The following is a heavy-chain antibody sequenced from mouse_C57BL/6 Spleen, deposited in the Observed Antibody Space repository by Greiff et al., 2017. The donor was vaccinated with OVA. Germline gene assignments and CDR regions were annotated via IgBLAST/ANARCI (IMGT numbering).Heavy chain of an antibody. J-gene: IGHJ4*01. CDR3: TRITTVVEAMDY. CDR1: GYTFTDYE. Sequence: QVQLKQSGAELVRPGASVTLSCKASGYTFTDYEMHWVKQTPVHGLEWIGAIDPETGGTAYNQKFKGKAILTADKSSSTAYMELRSLTSEDSAVYYCTRITTVVEAMDYWGQGTSVTVSS. V-gene: IGHV1-15*01. D-gene: IGHD1-1*01. CDR2: IDPETGGT.